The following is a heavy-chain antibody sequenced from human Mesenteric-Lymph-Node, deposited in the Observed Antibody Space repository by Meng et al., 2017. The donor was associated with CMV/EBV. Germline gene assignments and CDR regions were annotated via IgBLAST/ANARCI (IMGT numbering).Heavy chain of an antibody. CDR3: ARSGYSGSYWGGY. CDR2: IKQDGSEK. J-gene: IGHJ4*02. Sequence: GESLKISCAASGFTFSSYWMSWVRQAPGKGLEWVANIKQDGSEKYYVDSVEGRFTISRDNAKNSLYLQMNSLRAEDTAVYYCARSGYSGSYWGGYWGQGTLVTVSS. V-gene: IGHV3-7*01. CDR1: GFTFSSYW. D-gene: IGHD1-26*01.